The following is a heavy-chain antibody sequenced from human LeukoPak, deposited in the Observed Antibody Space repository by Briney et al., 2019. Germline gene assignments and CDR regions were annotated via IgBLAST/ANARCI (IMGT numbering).Heavy chain of an antibody. D-gene: IGHD6-13*01. Sequence: PGGSLRLSCAASGFIFSDYGMHWVRQAPGKGLEWVAFIRYDGNNQYYADSVKGRFTISRDNSKNTLYLQMNSLRAEDTAVYYCAKRTPGYSSSWYSKYYYYYMDVWGKGTTVTISS. CDR3: AKRTPGYSSSWYSKYYYYYMDV. J-gene: IGHJ6*03. CDR2: IRYDGNNQ. V-gene: IGHV3-30*02. CDR1: GFIFSDYG.